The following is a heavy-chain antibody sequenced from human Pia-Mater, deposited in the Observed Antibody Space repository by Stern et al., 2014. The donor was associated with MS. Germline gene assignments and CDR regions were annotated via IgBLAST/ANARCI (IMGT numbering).Heavy chain of an antibody. CDR3: ARGYSSGWLFLLDY. J-gene: IGHJ4*02. CDR2: ISFDGNKK. D-gene: IGHD6-19*01. CDR1: GFTFSTYP. V-gene: IGHV3-30-3*01. Sequence: VQLMASGGGVVQPGTGLRLACAASGFTFSTYPIHWVRQAPGTGLEWVAVISFDGNKKYFADSVKGRFTISRDNSKNTMYLQMNSLRDEDTAIYYCARGYSSGWLFLLDYWGQGTLFIVSS.